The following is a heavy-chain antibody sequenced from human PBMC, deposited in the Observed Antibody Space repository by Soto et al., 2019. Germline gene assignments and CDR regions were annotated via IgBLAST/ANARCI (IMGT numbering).Heavy chain of an antibody. D-gene: IGHD2-15*01. Sequence: QVQPVESGGGVVQPGRSLRLSCAASGFTFSNFGMHWVRQAPGKGLEWVAALSSDGSDEYYSDSVKGRFTISRDNSKNTLFLQMNSLRVEDTAVYYCAKGSEVARQELDYWGQGTLVTVSS. CDR2: LSSDGSDE. CDR1: GFTFSNFG. CDR3: AKGSEVARQELDY. J-gene: IGHJ4*02. V-gene: IGHV3-30*18.